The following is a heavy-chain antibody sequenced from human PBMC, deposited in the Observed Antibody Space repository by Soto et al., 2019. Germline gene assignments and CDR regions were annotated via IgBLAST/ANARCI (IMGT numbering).Heavy chain of an antibody. D-gene: IGHD3-3*01. CDR3: ARRNYDFWSGYYEY. Sequence: EVQLVESGGGLVQPGGSLRLSCAASGFTFSDHYMDWVRQAPGKGLEWVGRTRNKANSYTTEYAASVKGRFTISRDDSKNSLYLQMNSLKTEDTAVYYCARRNYDFWSGYYEYWGQGTLVTVSS. CDR1: GFTFSDHY. J-gene: IGHJ4*02. V-gene: IGHV3-72*01. CDR2: TRNKANSYTT.